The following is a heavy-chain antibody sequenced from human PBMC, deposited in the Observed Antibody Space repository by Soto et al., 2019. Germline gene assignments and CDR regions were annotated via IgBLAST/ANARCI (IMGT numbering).Heavy chain of an antibody. CDR1: GGSISSSSYY. Sequence: PSETLSLTCTVSGGSISSSSYYWGWIRQPPGKGLEWIGSIYYSGSTYYNPSLKSRVTISVDTSKNQFSLKLSSVTAADTAVYYCAGTTGGFDYWGQGTLVTVSS. CDR3: AGTTGGFDY. V-gene: IGHV4-39*01. CDR2: IYYSGST. J-gene: IGHJ4*02. D-gene: IGHD7-27*01.